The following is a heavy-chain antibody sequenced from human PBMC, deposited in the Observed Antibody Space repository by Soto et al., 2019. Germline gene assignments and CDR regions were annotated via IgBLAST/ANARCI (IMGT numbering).Heavy chain of an antibody. Sequence: ASVKVSCKASGYTFTDYDINWVRQATGQGREWMGWMNPSSGYTGYAQKFQGRVTMTWDTSISTAYMELISLTSADTAVYFCAGFVRHQPPTIDYWGQGALVTVSS. D-gene: IGHD1-26*01. CDR2: MNPSSGYT. V-gene: IGHV1-8*01. CDR3: AGFVRHQPPTIDY. CDR1: GYTFTDYD. J-gene: IGHJ4*02.